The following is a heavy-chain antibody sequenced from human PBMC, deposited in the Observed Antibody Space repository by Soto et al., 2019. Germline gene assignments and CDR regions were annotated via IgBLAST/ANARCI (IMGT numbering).Heavy chain of an antibody. CDR3: AAYYYDSSGIYYFDY. V-gene: IGHV5-51*01. CDR1: GYSFTSYW. J-gene: IGHJ4*02. D-gene: IGHD3-22*01. CDR2: IYPGDSDT. Sequence: PGESLKISCKGSGYSFTSYWIGWVRQMPGKGLEWMGIIYPGDSDTRYSPSFQGQVTISADKSISTAYLQWSSLKASDTAMYYCAAYYYDSSGIYYFDYWGQGTLVTVSS.